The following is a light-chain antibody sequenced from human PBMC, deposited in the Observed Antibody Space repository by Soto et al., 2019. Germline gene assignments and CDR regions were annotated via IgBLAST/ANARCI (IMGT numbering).Light chain of an antibody. CDR2: ATN. J-gene: IGLJ2*01. CDR3: AAWYDTLNGPL. V-gene: IGLV1-44*01. CDR1: RSNVGRNA. Sequence: QSVLTQPPSASGTPGQTVTISCSGSRSNVGRNAVSWYQQVPGMAPKLLVFATNKRPSGVPDRFSGSASGASASLAISGIQSEDEADSYCAAWYDTLNGPLFGGGTKLTVL.